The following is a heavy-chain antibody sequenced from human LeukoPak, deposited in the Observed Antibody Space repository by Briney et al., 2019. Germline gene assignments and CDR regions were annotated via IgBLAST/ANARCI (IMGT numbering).Heavy chain of an antibody. CDR2: ISSTGST. D-gene: IGHD3-22*01. J-gene: IGHJ4*02. V-gene: IGHV4-61*02. CDR3: AREKNYDSSGGFDY. CDR1: GVSVSSGGYY. Sequence: SQTLSLTCTVSGVSVSSGGYYWSWIRQPAGKGLEYLGRISSTGSTNYNPSLRSRVTISLDTSKNHFSLKLSSVTAADTAVYYCAREKNYDSSGGFDYWGQGTLVTVSS.